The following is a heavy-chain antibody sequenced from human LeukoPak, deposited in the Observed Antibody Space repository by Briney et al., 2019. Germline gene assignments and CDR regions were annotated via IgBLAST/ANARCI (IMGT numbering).Heavy chain of an antibody. V-gene: IGHV4-39*07. Sequence: SETLSLTCTVSGGSISSSSYYWGWIRQPPGKGLEWIGSIYYSGSTYYNPSLKSRVTISVDRSKNQFSLKLSSVTAADTAVYYCARGGRGIPDYWGQGTLVTVSS. CDR2: IYYSGST. CDR1: GGSISSSSYY. CDR3: ARGGRGIPDY. J-gene: IGHJ4*02. D-gene: IGHD3-16*01.